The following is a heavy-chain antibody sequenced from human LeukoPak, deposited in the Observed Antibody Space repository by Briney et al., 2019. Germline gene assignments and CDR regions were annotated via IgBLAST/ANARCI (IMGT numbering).Heavy chain of an antibody. V-gene: IGHV3-74*01. CDR3: ARDFRYSSSWYSYYYYYGMDV. Sequence: GGSLRLSCAASGFTFSSYWMHWVRQAPGKGQVWVSRINSDGSSTSYADSVKGRFTISRDNAKNTLYLQMNSLRAEDTAVYYCARDFRYSSSWYSYYYYYGMDVWGQGTTVTVSS. D-gene: IGHD6-13*01. CDR1: GFTFSSYW. CDR2: INSDGSST. J-gene: IGHJ6*02.